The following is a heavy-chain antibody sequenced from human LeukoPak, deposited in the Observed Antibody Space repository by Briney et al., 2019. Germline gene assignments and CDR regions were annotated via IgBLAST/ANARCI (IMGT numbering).Heavy chain of an antibody. D-gene: IGHD4-23*01. V-gene: IGHV3-23*01. CDR3: ARDGGNDYGGKPDAFDI. Sequence: TGGSLRLSCAASGFTFSSYAMSWVRQAPGKGLEWVSAISGSGGSTYYADSVKGRFTISRDNAKNSLYLQMNSLRAEDTAVYFCARDGGNDYGGKPDAFDIWGQGTMVTVSS. CDR1: GFTFSSYA. J-gene: IGHJ3*02. CDR2: ISGSGGST.